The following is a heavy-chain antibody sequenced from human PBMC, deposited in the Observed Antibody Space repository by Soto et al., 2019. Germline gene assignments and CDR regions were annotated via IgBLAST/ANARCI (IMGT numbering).Heavy chain of an antibody. CDR2: IIPILGIA. V-gene: IGHV1-69*02. CDR1: GGTFSSYT. D-gene: IGHD5-12*01. J-gene: IGHJ1*01. Sequence: QVQLVQSGAEVKKPGSSVKVSCKASGGTFSSYTISWVRQAPGQGLEWMGRIIPILGIANYAQKFQGRVTITADKSTSTAYMELSSLRSEDTAVYYCASWDGYNSRFSLEAEYFQHWGQGTLVTVSS. CDR3: ASWDGYNSRFSLEAEYFQH.